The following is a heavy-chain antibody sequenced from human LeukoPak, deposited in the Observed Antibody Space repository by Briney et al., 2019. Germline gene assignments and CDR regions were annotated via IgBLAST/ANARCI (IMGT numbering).Heavy chain of an antibody. D-gene: IGHD2-21*01. CDR2: IKQDGSEK. CDR1: GLTFSTYW. V-gene: IGHV3-7*01. J-gene: IGHJ3*02. Sequence: GGSLRLSCAASGLTFSTYWMSWVRQAPGKGLEWVANIKQDGSEKYYVDSVKGRFTIPRDNAKNSLFLQMNSLRAEDTAVYYCARAPYCGGDCYVYAFDIWGLGTMVTVSS. CDR3: ARAPYCGGDCYVYAFDI.